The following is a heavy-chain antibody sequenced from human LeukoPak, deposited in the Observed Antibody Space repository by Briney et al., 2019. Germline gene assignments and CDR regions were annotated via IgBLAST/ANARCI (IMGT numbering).Heavy chain of an antibody. J-gene: IGHJ4*02. D-gene: IGHD3-10*01. Sequence: GGSLRLSCAASGFTFSSYSMNWVRQAPGKGLEWVSSISSSSSYIYYADSVKGRFTISRDNAKNTLYLQMNSLRAEDTAVYYCASVYGSGSYFDYWGQGTLVTVSS. CDR1: GFTFSSYS. V-gene: IGHV3-21*01. CDR3: ASVYGSGSYFDY. CDR2: ISSSSSYI.